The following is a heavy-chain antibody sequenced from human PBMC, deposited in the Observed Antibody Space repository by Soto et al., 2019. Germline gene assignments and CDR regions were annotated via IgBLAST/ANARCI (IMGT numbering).Heavy chain of an antibody. J-gene: IGHJ6*02. V-gene: IGHV1-18*01. CDR2: ISAYNGNT. CDR3: AREGMATVTRYEMAYGMDV. Sequence: ASVKVSCKASGYTFTSYGISWVRQAPGQGLEWMGWISAYNGNTNYAQKLQGRVTMTTDTSTSTAYMELRSLRSDDTAVYYCAREGMATVTRYEMAYGMDVWGQGTTVTVSS. D-gene: IGHD4-17*01. CDR1: GYTFTSYG.